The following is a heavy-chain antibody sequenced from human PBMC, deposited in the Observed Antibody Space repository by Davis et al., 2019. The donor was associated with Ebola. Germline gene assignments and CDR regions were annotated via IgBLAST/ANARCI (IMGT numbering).Heavy chain of an antibody. Sequence: ASVTVSCKASGYTFTGYYMHWVRQAPGQGLEWMGWINPNSGGTNYAQKFQGRVTMTRDTSISTAYMELSRLRSDDTAVYYCARGPGYSIYYYGMDVWGQGTTVTVSS. J-gene: IGHJ6*02. D-gene: IGHD4-11*01. CDR1: GYTFTGYY. CDR3: ARGPGYSIYYYGMDV. V-gene: IGHV1-2*02. CDR2: INPNSGGT.